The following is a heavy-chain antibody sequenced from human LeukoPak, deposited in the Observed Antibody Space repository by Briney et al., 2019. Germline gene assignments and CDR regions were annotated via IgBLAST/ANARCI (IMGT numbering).Heavy chain of an antibody. CDR1: GGSFSGYY. CDR3: ARGWIGTVTTLYYFDY. J-gene: IGHJ4*02. CDR2: INHSGST. Sequence: SETLPLTCAVYGGSFSGYYWSWLRQPPGKGLEWIGEINHSGSTNYNPSLKSRVTISVDTSKNQFSLKLSSVTAADTAVYYCARGWIGTVTTLYYFDYWGQGTLVTVSS. D-gene: IGHD4-17*01. V-gene: IGHV4-34*01.